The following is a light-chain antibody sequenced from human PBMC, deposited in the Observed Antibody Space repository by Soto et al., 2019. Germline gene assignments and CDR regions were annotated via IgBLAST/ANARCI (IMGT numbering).Light chain of an antibody. V-gene: IGLV2-14*01. CDR2: EVS. J-gene: IGLJ3*02. Sequence: QSVLTQPASVSESPGQSITISCTGTSSDVGGYKYVSWYQQYPGKAPKLLIFEVSSRPSGVSHRFSGSKSGNTASLTISGLQAEDEADYYCSSYTNTNNGVFGGGTKVTVL. CDR1: SSDVGGYKY. CDR3: SSYTNTNNGV.